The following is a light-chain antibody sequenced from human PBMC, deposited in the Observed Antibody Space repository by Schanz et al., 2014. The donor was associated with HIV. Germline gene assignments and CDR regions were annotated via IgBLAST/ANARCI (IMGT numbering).Light chain of an antibody. CDR2: EGS. V-gene: IGLV2-14*02. CDR1: SSDVGSYNL. J-gene: IGLJ2*01. CDR3: SSYTTSSSVV. Sequence: QSALTQPASVSGSPGQSITISCTGTSSDVGSYNLASWYQQHPGKAPKLMIYEGSKRPSGVSNRFSGSKSGYTASLTISGLQADDEADYYCSSYTTSSSVVLGGGTKLTVL.